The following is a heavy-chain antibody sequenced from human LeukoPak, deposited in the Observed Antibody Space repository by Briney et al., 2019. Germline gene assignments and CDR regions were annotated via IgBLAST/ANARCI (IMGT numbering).Heavy chain of an antibody. CDR1: GFIFSTYG. D-gene: IGHD3-16*01. V-gene: IGHV3-30*02. CDR3: AKDSLADIDY. J-gene: IGHJ4*02. CDR2: IRHDGSIK. Sequence: GGALRLSCAASGFIFSTYGMYWVRQAPGKGLEWVAFIRHDGSIKNYADSVEGRSTISRDNSNNTLYLQMNSLRAEDTAVYYCAKDSLADIDYWGQGTLVTVSS.